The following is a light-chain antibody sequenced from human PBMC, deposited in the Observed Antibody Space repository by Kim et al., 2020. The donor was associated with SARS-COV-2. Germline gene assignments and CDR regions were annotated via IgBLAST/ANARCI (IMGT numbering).Light chain of an antibody. V-gene: IGKV3D-15*01. J-gene: IGKJ2*03. CDR3: QQYNNWPYS. CDR2: GAS. CDR1: QSVSSN. Sequence: SVSPGERAPLSGRASQSVSSNLAWYQQKPGQAPRLLIYGASTRATGIPARFSGSGSGTEFTLTISSLQSEDFAVYYCQQYNNWPYSFGQGTKLEI.